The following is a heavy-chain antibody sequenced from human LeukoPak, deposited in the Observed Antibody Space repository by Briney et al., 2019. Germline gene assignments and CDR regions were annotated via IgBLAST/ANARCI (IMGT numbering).Heavy chain of an antibody. CDR1: GYTFTSYD. V-gene: IGHV1-8*01. CDR2: MNPNRGNT. J-gene: IGHJ4*02. D-gene: IGHD6-19*01. CDR3: ASLVGSSSGGFDY. Sequence: ASVKVSCKASGYTFTSYDINWVRQATGQGLEWMGWMNPNRGNTGYAQKFQGRVTMTRKTSISTAYMELSSLRSEDTAVYYCASLVGSSSGGFDYWGQGTLVTVSS.